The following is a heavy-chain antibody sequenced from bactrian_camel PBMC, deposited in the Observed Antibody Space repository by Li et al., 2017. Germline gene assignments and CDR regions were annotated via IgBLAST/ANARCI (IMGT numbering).Heavy chain of an antibody. CDR2: IYAATGST. V-gene: IGHV3S1*01. CDR1: GYAASRYC. Sequence: QVQLVESGGGSVQAGGSLRLSCRGSGYAASRYCMAWFRQAPGKERDAVASIYAATGSTYYAESVKGRFTISQDSAMPKNTLNLEMNDLQMEDSAMYYCTRGFKRAGRDRSPGTQVTVS. J-gene: IGHJ4*01.